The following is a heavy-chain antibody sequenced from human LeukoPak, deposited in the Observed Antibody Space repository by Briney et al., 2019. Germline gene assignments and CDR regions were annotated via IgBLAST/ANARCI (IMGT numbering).Heavy chain of an antibody. CDR2: IYYSGST. D-gene: IGHD6-25*01. CDR3: ARSLYSSGWYFDY. J-gene: IGHJ4*02. V-gene: IGHV4-59*08. Sequence: SETLSLTCTVSGGSISSYYWSWIRQPPGKGLEWIRYIYYSGSTNYNPSLKSRVTISVDTSKNQFSLKLSSVTAADTAVYYCARSLYSSGWYFDYWGQGTLVTVSS. CDR1: GGSISSYY.